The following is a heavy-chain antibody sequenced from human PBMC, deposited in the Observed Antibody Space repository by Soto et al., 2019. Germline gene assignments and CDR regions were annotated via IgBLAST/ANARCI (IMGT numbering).Heavy chain of an antibody. V-gene: IGHV4-59*01. CDR3: ATGILGYYDQRLFQY. D-gene: IGHD3-3*01. J-gene: IGHJ4*02. Sequence: SETLSLTCPFSGCSISSYYWSWIRQPPGKGLEWIGYIYYSGSTNYNPSLKSRVTISVDTSKNQFSLKLSSVTAADTAVYYCATGILGYYDQRLFQYCGQGTIVDVST. CDR2: IYYSGST. CDR1: GCSISSYY.